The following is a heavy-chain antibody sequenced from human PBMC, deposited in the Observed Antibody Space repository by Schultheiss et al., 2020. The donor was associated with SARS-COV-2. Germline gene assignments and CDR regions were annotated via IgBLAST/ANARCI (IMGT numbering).Heavy chain of an antibody. V-gene: IGHV4-34*01. CDR1: GGSFSGYY. CDR2: IYHSGST. Sequence: SETLSLTCAVYGGSFSGYYWSWIRQPPGKGLEWIGSIYHSGSTYYNPSLKSRVTISVDTSKNQFSLKLSSVTAADTAVYYCARGSPLLLWFGELLSWFDPGAREPWSPSPQ. CDR3: ARGSPLLLWFGELLSWFDP. D-gene: IGHD3-10*01. J-gene: IGHJ5*02.